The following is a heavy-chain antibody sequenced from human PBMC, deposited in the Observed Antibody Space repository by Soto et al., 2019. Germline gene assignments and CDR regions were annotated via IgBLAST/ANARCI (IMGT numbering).Heavy chain of an antibody. Sequence: GGSLRLSCAASGFTFSSYAMSWVRQAPGKGLEWVSAISGSGGSTYYADSVKGRFTISRDNSKNTLYLQMNSLRAEDTAVYYCAKVGLAYCGGDCYPVYYFDDWGQGTLVTVSS. D-gene: IGHD2-21*02. J-gene: IGHJ4*02. V-gene: IGHV3-23*01. CDR1: GFTFSSYA. CDR2: ISGSGGST. CDR3: AKVGLAYCGGDCYPVYYFDD.